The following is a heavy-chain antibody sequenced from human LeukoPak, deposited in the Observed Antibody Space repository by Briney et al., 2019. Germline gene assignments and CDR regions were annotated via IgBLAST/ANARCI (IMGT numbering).Heavy chain of an antibody. Sequence: GGSLRLSCAASGFTFSSYGMSWVRQAPGKGLEGVSAISGSGGSTYYADCVKGRFTIFRENSKNTLYLQMNSLRAEDTAVYYCAKDRCDYGDYGALDYWGQGTLVTVSS. CDR1: GFTFSSYG. CDR2: ISGSGGST. CDR3: AKDRCDYGDYGALDY. V-gene: IGHV3-23*01. D-gene: IGHD4-17*01. J-gene: IGHJ4*02.